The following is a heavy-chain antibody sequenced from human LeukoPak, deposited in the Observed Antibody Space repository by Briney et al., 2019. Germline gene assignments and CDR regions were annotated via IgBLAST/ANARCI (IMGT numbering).Heavy chain of an antibody. CDR2: IIPIFGTA. CDR3: ARVVGLTGYSSSWYSGYYYYMDV. Sequence: ASVKVSCKASGGTFSSYAIGWVRQAPGQGLEWMGGIIPIFGTANYAQKLQDRVTITADKSTSTAYMELSSLRSEDTAVYYCARVVGLTGYSSSWYSGYYYYMDVWGKGTTVTVSS. V-gene: IGHV1-69*06. CDR1: GGTFSSYA. D-gene: IGHD6-13*01. J-gene: IGHJ6*03.